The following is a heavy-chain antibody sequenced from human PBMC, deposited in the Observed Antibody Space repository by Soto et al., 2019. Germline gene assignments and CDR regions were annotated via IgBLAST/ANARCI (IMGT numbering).Heavy chain of an antibody. CDR3: ARTASPSAADLEV. Sequence: ASVKVSCKASGGTFSSYAISWVLQAPGQGLEWMGWIIPILGTTNYAQKFQGRVTITTDTSASTAYMELSSLRSEDTAVYYCARTASPSAADLEVWGQGTLVTVSS. J-gene: IGHJ4*02. CDR1: GGTFSSYA. CDR2: IIPILGTT. D-gene: IGHD6-13*01. V-gene: IGHV1-69*10.